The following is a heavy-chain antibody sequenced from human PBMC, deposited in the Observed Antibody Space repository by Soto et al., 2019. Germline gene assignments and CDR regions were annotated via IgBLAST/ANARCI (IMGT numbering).Heavy chain of an antibody. V-gene: IGHV4-39*01. CDR3: ARQIKLREFDY. D-gene: IGHD4-17*01. CDR1: GASISSDLHY. J-gene: IGHJ4*02. CDR2: ISFTGSS. Sequence: QLQLQESGPGLVRPSETLSLTCTVSGASISSDLHYWGWIRQPPGKGLAWIGTISFTGSSYYIPSLKSRITIALDTSNNQFSLKLSSVTAADTAMYYCARQIKLREFDYWGQGTLVTVSS.